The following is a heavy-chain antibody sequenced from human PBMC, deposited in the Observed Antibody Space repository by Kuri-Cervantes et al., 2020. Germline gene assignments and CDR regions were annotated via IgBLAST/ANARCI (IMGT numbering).Heavy chain of an antibody. CDR2: INHSGST. CDR1: GGSFSGYY. V-gene: IGHV4-34*01. J-gene: IGHJ4*02. Sequence: SETLSLTCAVYGGSFSGYYWSWIRQPPGKGLEWIGEINHSGSTNYNPSLQSRVTISVDTSKNQFSLKLSSVTAADTAVYYCARGLTWGIQKDYWGQGTLVTVSS. CDR3: ARGLTWGIQKDY. D-gene: IGHD5-18*01.